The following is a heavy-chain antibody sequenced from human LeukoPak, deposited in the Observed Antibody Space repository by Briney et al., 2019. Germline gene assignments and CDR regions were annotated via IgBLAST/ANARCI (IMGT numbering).Heavy chain of an antibody. V-gene: IGHV3-7*01. J-gene: IGHJ4*02. CDR3: ARDNYDSSGYYYASTYFDY. CDR2: IKQDGSEK. D-gene: IGHD3-22*01. Sequence: GGSLRLSCAASGFTFSSYWMSWVRQAPGKGLEWVANIKQDGSEKYYVDSVKGRFTISRDNAKNSLYLQMNSLRAEDTAVYYCARDNYDSSGYYYASTYFDYWGQGTLVTVSS. CDR1: GFTFSSYW.